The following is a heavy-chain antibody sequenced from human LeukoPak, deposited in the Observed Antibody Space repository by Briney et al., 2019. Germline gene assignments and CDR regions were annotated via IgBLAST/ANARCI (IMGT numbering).Heavy chain of an antibody. CDR3: AREGYYYGSGSGYYFDY. Sequence: GGSLRLSCAASGFTFSSYSMNWVRQAPGKGLEWVSSISSSSSYIYYADSVKGRFTISRDNAKNSLYLQMNSLRAEDTAVYYWAREGYYYGSGSGYYFDYWGQGTLVTVSS. J-gene: IGHJ4*02. D-gene: IGHD3-10*01. V-gene: IGHV3-21*01. CDR2: ISSSSSYI. CDR1: GFTFSSYS.